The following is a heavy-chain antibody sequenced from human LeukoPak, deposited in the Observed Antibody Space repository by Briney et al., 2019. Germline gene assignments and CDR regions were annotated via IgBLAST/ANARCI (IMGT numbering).Heavy chain of an antibody. CDR2: IYHSGST. D-gene: IGHD3-22*01. V-gene: IGHV4-30-2*01. CDR1: GGSISSGGYS. CDR3: ARGRRYYYDSSGYYGRNAFDI. J-gene: IGHJ3*02. Sequence: SETLSLTCAVSGGSISSGGYSWSWIRQPPGKGLEWIGYIYHSGSTYYNPSLKSRVTISVDTSKNQFSLKLSSVTAADTAVYYCARGRRYYYDSSGYYGRNAFDIWGQGTMVTVSS.